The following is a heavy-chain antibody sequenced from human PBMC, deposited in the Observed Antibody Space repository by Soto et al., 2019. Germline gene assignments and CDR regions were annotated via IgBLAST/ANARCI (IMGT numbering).Heavy chain of an antibody. J-gene: IGHJ4*02. CDR3: ASDSYGVDLGY. Sequence: QVQLVESGGDLVRPGGSLRLSCAVSGFTFSDYYMSWIRQAPGKGLEWVSYISRGGSVIYYADSVKGRFTISRDDAKNSLYLQMTSLRAEDTAVYYCASDSYGVDLGYWGQGTLVTVSS. V-gene: IGHV3-11*01. D-gene: IGHD4-17*01. CDR1: GFTFSDYY. CDR2: ISRGGSVI.